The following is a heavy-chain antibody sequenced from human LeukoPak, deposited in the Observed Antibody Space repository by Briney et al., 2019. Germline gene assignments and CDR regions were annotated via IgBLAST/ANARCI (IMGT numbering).Heavy chain of an antibody. CDR1: GGSFSGYY. D-gene: IGHD3-9*01. CDR3: ARGGRYDILTGYYIPLDY. J-gene: IGHJ4*02. V-gene: IGHV4-34*01. Sequence: SETLSLTCAVYGGSFSGYYWSWIRQPPGKGLEWIGEINHSGSTNYNPSLKSRVTISVDTSKNQFSLKLSSVTAADTAVYYCARGGRYDILTGYYIPLDYWGQGTLVTVSS. CDR2: INHSGST.